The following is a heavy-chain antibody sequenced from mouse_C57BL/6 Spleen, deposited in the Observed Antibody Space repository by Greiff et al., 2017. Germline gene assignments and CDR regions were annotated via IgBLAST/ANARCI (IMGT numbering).Heavy chain of an antibody. CDR1: GYTFTSYW. V-gene: IGHV1-64*01. Sequence: QVQLKQPGAELVKPGASVKLSCKASGYTFTSYWMHWVKQRPGQGLEWIGMIHPNSGSTNYNEKFKSKATLTVDKSSSTAYMQLSSLTSEDSAVYYCAREAIYDGYFFAYWGQGTLVTVSA. CDR2: IHPNSGST. CDR3: AREAIYDGYFFAY. J-gene: IGHJ3*01. D-gene: IGHD2-3*01.